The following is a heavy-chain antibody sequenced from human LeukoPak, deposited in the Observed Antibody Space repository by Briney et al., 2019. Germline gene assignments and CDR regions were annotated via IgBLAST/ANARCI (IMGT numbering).Heavy chain of an antibody. Sequence: GASVKVSCKTSGFTFSAYGIAWVRQAPGHGPEWMGWISDHNGNTNYARKFQGRITMTTDTSTGTSFMELRSLESDDTAVYYCARGVAVATAYYFDYWGRGTLVTVAS. CDR3: ARGVAVATAYYFDY. V-gene: IGHV1-18*01. CDR2: ISDHNGNT. J-gene: IGHJ4*02. D-gene: IGHD4-23*01. CDR1: GFTFSAYG.